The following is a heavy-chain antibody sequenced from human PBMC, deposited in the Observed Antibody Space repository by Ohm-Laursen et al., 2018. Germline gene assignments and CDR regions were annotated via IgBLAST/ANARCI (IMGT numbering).Heavy chain of an antibody. CDR3: ARAPTTVVTPRWFDP. D-gene: IGHD4-23*01. CDR1: GYTFTSYD. Sequence: ASVKVSCKASGYTFTSYDITWVRQASGQGPEWIGWLNPVSGNSNFGQKFRGRVTVTRNTSISTAYMELSSLRSEDTAVYYCARAPTTVVTPRWFDPWGQGTLVTVSS. J-gene: IGHJ5*02. CDR2: LNPVSGNS. V-gene: IGHV1-8*01.